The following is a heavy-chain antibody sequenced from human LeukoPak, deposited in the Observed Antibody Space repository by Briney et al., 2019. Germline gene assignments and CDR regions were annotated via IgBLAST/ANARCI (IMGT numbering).Heavy chain of an antibody. Sequence: ASVKISCKVSGYTFTDYYMHWVQQAPGKGLEWMGLVDPEDGETIYAEKFQGRVTITADTSTDTAYMELSSLRSEDTAVYYCASNVWSGYYPFDYWGQGTLVTVSS. CDR2: VDPEDGET. V-gene: IGHV1-69-2*01. CDR1: GYTFTDYY. CDR3: ASNVWSGYYPFDY. J-gene: IGHJ4*02. D-gene: IGHD3-3*01.